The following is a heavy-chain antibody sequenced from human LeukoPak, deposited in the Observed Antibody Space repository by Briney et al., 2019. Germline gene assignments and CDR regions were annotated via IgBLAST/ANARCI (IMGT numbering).Heavy chain of an antibody. CDR2: ISSSSSYI. CDR1: GFTFSSYS. Sequence: GGSLRLSCAASGFTFSSYSMNWVRQAPGKGLEWVSSISSSSSYIYYADSVKGRFTISRDNSKNTLYLQMNSLRAEDTAVYYCAKLPAAIFGWFDPWGQGTLVTVSS. V-gene: IGHV3-21*04. J-gene: IGHJ5*02. D-gene: IGHD2-2*01. CDR3: AKLPAAIFGWFDP.